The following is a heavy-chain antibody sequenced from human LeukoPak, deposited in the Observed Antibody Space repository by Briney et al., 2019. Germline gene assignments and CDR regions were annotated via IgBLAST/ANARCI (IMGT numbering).Heavy chain of an antibody. CDR3: AKLSYYDSSGYYSN. CDR2: ISWNSGSI. Sequence: GWSLRLSCAASGFTFDNYALHWVRQAPGKGLEWVSGISWNSGSIGYADSVKGRFTISRDNAKNSLYLQMNSLRAEDTALYYCAKLSYYDSSGYYSNWGQGTLVTVSS. CDR1: GFTFDNYA. V-gene: IGHV3-9*01. J-gene: IGHJ4*02. D-gene: IGHD3-22*01.